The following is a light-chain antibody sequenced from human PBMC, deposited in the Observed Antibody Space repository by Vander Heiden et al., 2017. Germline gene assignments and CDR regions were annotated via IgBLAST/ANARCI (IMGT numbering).Light chain of an antibody. Sequence: QSALTQPPSASGSPGQSVTISCTGTSSDVGAYNHVSWYQQRPGKAPKLMIYDVNNRPSGVPDRFSGSKSGNTASLTVSGLQAEDEADYYCSSYAGNYNVFGTGTKVTVL. CDR2: DVN. J-gene: IGLJ1*01. V-gene: IGLV2-8*01. CDR3: SSYAGNYNV. CDR1: SSDVGAYNH.